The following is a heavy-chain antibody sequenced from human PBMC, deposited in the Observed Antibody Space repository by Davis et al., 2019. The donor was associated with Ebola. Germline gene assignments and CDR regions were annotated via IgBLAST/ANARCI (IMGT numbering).Heavy chain of an antibody. CDR2: INPSGGST. V-gene: IGHV1-46*01. CDR3: AKWDCSGGSCYGFDY. J-gene: IGHJ4*02. Sequence: AASVKVSCKASGYTFTSYYMHWVRQAPGQGLEWMGIINPSGGSTSYAQKFQGRVTMTRDTSTSTVYMELSSLRSEDTAVYYCAKWDCSGGSCYGFDYWGQGTLVTVSS. D-gene: IGHD2-15*01. CDR1: GYTFTSYY.